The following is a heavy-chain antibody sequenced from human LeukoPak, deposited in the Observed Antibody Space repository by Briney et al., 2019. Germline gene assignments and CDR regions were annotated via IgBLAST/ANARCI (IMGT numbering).Heavy chain of an antibody. V-gene: IGHV4-39*07. CDR1: GGSVGSSNYY. Sequence: SETLSLTCTVSGGSVGSSNYYWGWIRQPPGKGLEWIGSIYYSGSTNYNPSLKSRVTISVDTSKNQFSLKLSSVTAADTAVYYCARAGEVNYYYGMDVWGQGTTVTVSS. CDR3: ARAGEVNYYYGMDV. CDR2: IYYSGST. D-gene: IGHD3-16*01. J-gene: IGHJ6*02.